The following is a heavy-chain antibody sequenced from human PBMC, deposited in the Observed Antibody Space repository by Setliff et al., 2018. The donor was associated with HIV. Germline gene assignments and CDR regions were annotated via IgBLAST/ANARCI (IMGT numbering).Heavy chain of an antibody. D-gene: IGHD2-15*01. Sequence: GESLKISCEASGYIFTDYWIGWVRQMPGKGLEWMGIIYPGDSDTRYSPSFQGQVTFSADKSISAVYLQWDSLKASDSAIYYCARAPRSPLRWRDNLLSSSSFFMDVWGKGTTVTVS. J-gene: IGHJ6*03. CDR2: IYPGDSDT. V-gene: IGHV5-51*01. CDR1: GYIFTDYW. CDR3: ARAPRSPLRWRDNLLSSSSFFMDV.